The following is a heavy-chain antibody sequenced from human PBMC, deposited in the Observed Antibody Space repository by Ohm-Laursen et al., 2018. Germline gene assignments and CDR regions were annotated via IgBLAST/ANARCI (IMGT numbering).Heavy chain of an antibody. CDR2: IWYDGSNK. J-gene: IGHJ3*02. D-gene: IGHD6-13*01. Sequence: SLRLSCAASGFTFSSYGMHWVRQAPGKGLEWVAVIWYDGSNKYYADSVKGRFTISRDNSKNTLYLQMNSLRAEDTAVYYCAREDLAAAGTSGAFDIWGQGTMVTVSS. CDR1: GFTFSSYG. CDR3: AREDLAAAGTSGAFDI. V-gene: IGHV3-33*01.